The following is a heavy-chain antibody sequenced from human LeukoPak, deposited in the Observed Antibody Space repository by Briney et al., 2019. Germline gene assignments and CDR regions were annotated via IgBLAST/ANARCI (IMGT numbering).Heavy chain of an antibody. CDR3: ARILYDYFDY. Sequence: SETLSLTCTVSGDSITSSSYYWSWIRQPPGKGLEWIGYIYYSGSTNYNPSLKSRVTISVDTSKNQFSLKLSSVAAADTAVYYCARILYDYFDYWGQGTLVTVSS. CDR1: GDSITSSSYY. D-gene: IGHD3-16*01. V-gene: IGHV4-61*05. J-gene: IGHJ4*02. CDR2: IYYSGST.